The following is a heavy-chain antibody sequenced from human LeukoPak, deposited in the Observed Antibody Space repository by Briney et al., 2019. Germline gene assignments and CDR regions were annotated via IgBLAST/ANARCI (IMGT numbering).Heavy chain of an antibody. CDR3: ARNYYDSSGHFSAFDI. J-gene: IGHJ3*02. D-gene: IGHD3-22*01. V-gene: IGHV1-46*01. CDR1: GYTFTSYY. Sequence: ASVKVSCKASGYTFTSYYMHWVRQAPGQGLEWMGIINPSGGSTSYAQKFQGRVTMTRDMSTSTVYMELSSLRSEDTAVYYCARNYYDSSGHFSAFDIWGQGTMVTVSS. CDR2: INPSGGST.